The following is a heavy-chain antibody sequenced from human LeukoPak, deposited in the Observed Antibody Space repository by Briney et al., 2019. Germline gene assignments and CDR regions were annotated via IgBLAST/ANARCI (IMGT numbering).Heavy chain of an antibody. CDR2: VSGGGDST. V-gene: IGHV3-23*01. D-gene: IGHD3-3*01. Sequence: GGSLRLSCAASGFTFSNHAMSWFRQAPGKGLEWVSTVSGGGDSTNYADSVKGRFTISRDNAKNSLYLQMNSLRAEDTAVYYCARDFSAYDFWSGYPPELYYYMDVWGKGTTVTVSS. J-gene: IGHJ6*03. CDR1: GFTFSNHA. CDR3: ARDFSAYDFWSGYPPELYYYMDV.